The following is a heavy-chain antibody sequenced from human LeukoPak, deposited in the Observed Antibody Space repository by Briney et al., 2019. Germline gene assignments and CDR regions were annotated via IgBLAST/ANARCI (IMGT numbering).Heavy chain of an antibody. Sequence: YSGGSTYYADSVKGRFTISRDNSKNTLYLQMNSLRAEDTAVYYCATELAVNDAFDIWGQGTMVTVSS. CDR2: YSGGST. CDR3: ATELAVNDAFDI. V-gene: IGHV3-53*01. J-gene: IGHJ3*02. D-gene: IGHD6-19*01.